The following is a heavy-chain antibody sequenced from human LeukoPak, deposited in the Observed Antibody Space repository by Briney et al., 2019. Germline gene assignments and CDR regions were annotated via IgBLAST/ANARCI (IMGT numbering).Heavy chain of an antibody. CDR1: GFTFSSYG. D-gene: IGHD3-22*01. CDR2: ISYDGSNK. J-gene: IGHJ6*02. CDR3: ASDSSGYYYFGDHYGMDV. Sequence: PGGSLRLSCAASGFTFSSYGMHWVRQAPGKGLEWVAVISYDGSNKYYADSVKGRFTISRDNSKNTLYLQMNSLRAEDTAVYYCASDSSGYYYFGDHYGMDVWGQGTTDTVSS. V-gene: IGHV3-30*03.